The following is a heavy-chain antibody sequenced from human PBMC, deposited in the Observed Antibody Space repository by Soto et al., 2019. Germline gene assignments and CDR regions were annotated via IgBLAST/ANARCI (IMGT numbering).Heavy chain of an antibody. CDR2: ISTYNGNT. Sequence: ASVKVSCKASGYTFTSYAMHWVRQAPGQGLEWMGRISTYNGNTNYPQSLQGRLTLTTDTSTTTAYMELRSLRSDDTAVYYCASDPYHVLMVNAPNLYGMDVWGQGTTVTVSS. D-gene: IGHD2-8*01. CDR1: GYTFTSYA. V-gene: IGHV1-18*01. J-gene: IGHJ6*02. CDR3: ASDPYHVLMVNAPNLYGMDV.